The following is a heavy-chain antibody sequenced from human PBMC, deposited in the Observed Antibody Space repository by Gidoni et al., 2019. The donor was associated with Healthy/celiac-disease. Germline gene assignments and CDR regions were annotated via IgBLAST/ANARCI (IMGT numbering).Heavy chain of an antibody. J-gene: IGHJ6*02. D-gene: IGHD3-16*02. CDR2: INHSGST. CDR3: ARGEPLNYDYVWGSYPMDV. Sequence: QVQLQQWGAGLLKPSETLSLTCAVYGGSFSGYYWSWIRQPPGKGLEWIGEINHSGSTNYNPSLKSRVTISVDTSKNQFSLKLSSVTAADTAVYYCARGEPLNYDYVWGSYPMDVWGQGTTVTVSS. CDR1: GGSFSGYY. V-gene: IGHV4-34*01.